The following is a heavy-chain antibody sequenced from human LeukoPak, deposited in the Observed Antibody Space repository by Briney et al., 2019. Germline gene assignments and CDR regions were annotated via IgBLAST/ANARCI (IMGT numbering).Heavy chain of an antibody. V-gene: IGHV4-59*11. D-gene: IGHD6-13*01. CDR3: AREAYSSSWRGYYYYYYGMDV. CDR1: GGSISSHY. J-gene: IGHJ6*02. Sequence: PSETLSLTCTVSGGSISSHYWSWIRQPPGKGLEWIGYIYYSGSTNYNPSLKSRVTISVDTSKNQFSLKLSSVTAADTAVYYCAREAYSSSWRGYYYYYYGMDVWGQGTTVTVSS. CDR2: IYYSGST.